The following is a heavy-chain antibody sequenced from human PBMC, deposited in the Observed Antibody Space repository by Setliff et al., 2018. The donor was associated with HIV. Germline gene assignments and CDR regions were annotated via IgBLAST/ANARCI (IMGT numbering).Heavy chain of an antibody. CDR2: ITNNSDT. D-gene: IGHD7-27*01. CDR3: ARDLNWGFDY. Sequence: GGSLRLSCAASGFTFRHYSMNWVRQAPGKGLEWFSSITNNSDTLYADSVRGRFTISRDNAKNSLYLQMNSLRVEDTALYYCARDLNWGFDYWGQGTLVTVSS. V-gene: IGHV3-21*01. J-gene: IGHJ4*02. CDR1: GFTFRHYS.